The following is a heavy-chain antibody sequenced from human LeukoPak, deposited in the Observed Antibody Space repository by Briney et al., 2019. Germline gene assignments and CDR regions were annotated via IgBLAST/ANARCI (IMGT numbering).Heavy chain of an antibody. V-gene: IGHV1-69*04. J-gene: IGHJ6*02. Sequence: SVKVSCKASGGTFSSYAISWVRQAPGQGLEWMGRIIPILGIANYAQKFQGRVTITADKSTSTAYMELSSLRSEDTAVYYCARVGWFGELQKEGMDVWGQGTTVTVSS. CDR3: ARVGWFGELQKEGMDV. CDR1: GGTFSSYA. CDR2: IIPILGIA. D-gene: IGHD3-10*01.